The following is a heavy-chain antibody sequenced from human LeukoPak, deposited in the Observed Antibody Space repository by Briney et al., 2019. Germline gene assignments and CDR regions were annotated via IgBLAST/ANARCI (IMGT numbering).Heavy chain of an antibody. CDR2: IKQDGSDT. D-gene: IGHD3-22*01. V-gene: IGHV3-7*01. CDR3: ARGSYYDSSDYPFDY. J-gene: IGHJ4*02. Sequence: GGSLRLSCAASGFTFSVYWMIWVRQAPGKGLEWVANIKQDGSDTYYVDSVKGRFTISRDNAKNSLYLQMNSLRAEDTAVYYCARGSYYDSSDYPFDYWGQGTLVTVS. CDR1: GFTFSVYW.